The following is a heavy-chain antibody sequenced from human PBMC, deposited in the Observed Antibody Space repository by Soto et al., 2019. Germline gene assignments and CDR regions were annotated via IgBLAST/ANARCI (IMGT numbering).Heavy chain of an antibody. D-gene: IGHD3-16*02. J-gene: IGHJ6*02. CDR3: ARSGRLRLGELSLWGDYYYYYGMDV. V-gene: IGHV1-69*13. CDR2: IIPIFGTA. CDR1: GGTFSSYA. Sequence: ASVKVSCKASGGTFSSYAISWVRQAPGQGLEWMGGIIPIFGTANYAQKFQGRVTITADESTSTAYMELSSLRSEDTAVYYCARSGRLRLGELSLWGDYYYYYGMDVWGQGTTVTVSS.